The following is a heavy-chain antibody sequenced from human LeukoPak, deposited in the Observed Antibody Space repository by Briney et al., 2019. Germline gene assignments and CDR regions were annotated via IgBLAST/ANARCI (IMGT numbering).Heavy chain of an antibody. Sequence: PSETLSLTCTVSGGSISSSSYYWSWIRQPPGKGLEWIGEINHSGSTNYNPSLKSRVTISVDTSKNQFSLKLSSVTAADTAVYYCARDRCMLYRKCWFDPWGQGTLVTVSS. CDR2: INHSGST. V-gene: IGHV4-39*07. CDR1: GGSISSSSYY. CDR3: ARDRCMLYRKCWFDP. J-gene: IGHJ5*02. D-gene: IGHD2-8*01.